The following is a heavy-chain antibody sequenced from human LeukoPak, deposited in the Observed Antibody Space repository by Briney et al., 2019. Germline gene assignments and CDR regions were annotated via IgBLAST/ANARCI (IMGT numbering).Heavy chain of an antibody. V-gene: IGHV1-2*02. Sequence: ASVKVSCKASGYAFTGYYMHWVRQAPGQGLEWMGWINPNSGGTNYAQKFQGRVTMTRDTSISTAYMELSRLRSDDTAVYYCARVTGYMIEDYFDYWGQGTLVTVSS. CDR1: GYAFTGYY. J-gene: IGHJ4*02. D-gene: IGHD3-22*01. CDR2: INPNSGGT. CDR3: ARVTGYMIEDYFDY.